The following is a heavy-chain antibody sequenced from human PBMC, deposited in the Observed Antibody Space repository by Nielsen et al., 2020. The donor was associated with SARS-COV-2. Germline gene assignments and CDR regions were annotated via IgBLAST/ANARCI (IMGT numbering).Heavy chain of an antibody. CDR3: ARDAYSSSPDY. V-gene: IGHV3-48*01. J-gene: IGHJ4*02. D-gene: IGHD6-6*01. CDR2: ITSGSTTI. CDR1: GFTFSSYA. Sequence: GESLKISCAASGFTFSSYAMSWVRQAPGKGLEWLSYITSGSTTIYYADSVKGRFTVSRDNAKNSLFLQMNSLRVEDTAVYYCARDAYSSSPDYWGQGTLVTVSS.